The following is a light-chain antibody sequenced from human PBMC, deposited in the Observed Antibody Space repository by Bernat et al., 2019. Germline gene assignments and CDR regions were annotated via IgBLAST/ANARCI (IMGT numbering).Light chain of an antibody. V-gene: IGKV3-20*01. CDR1: QSVSG. Sequence: EIVLTQSPGTLSLSPGERATLSCRASQSVSGIAWYQLKPGQAPRLLIFAASNRAIGTPDRFSGSGSGTDFSLTISRLEPEDFAVYYCQQYGNSLIFTFGPGTKVDIK. CDR3: QQYGNSLIFT. CDR2: AAS. J-gene: IGKJ3*01.